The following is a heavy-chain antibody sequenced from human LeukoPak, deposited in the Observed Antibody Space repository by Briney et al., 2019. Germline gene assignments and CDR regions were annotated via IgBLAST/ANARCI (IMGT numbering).Heavy chain of an antibody. D-gene: IGHD2-15*01. CDR2: MNPNSGNT. CDR1: GYTFTSYD. CDR3: ARDGDCSGGSCHDLGY. J-gene: IGHJ4*02. V-gene: IGHV1-8*01. Sequence: ASVKVSCKASGYTFTSYDINWVRQATGQGLEWMGWMNPNSGNTGYAQKFQGRVTMTRDTSTSTVYMELSSLRSEDTAVHYCARDGDCSGGSCHDLGYWGQGTLVTVSS.